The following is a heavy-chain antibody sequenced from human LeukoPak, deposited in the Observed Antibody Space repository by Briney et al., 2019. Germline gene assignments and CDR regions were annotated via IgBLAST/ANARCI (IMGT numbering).Heavy chain of an antibody. D-gene: IGHD1-14*01. J-gene: IGHJ4*02. Sequence: GGSLRLSCAASGFTFSNYWMSWVRQAPGKGLEWLANINQDGSEIYYVDSVKGRFTISRDNANNLLYLQMDSLRGEDTAVYYCTRDRSRAEDDWGQGTLVTVSS. CDR1: GFTFSNYW. CDR3: TRDRSRAEDD. V-gene: IGHV3-7*01. CDR2: INQDGSEI.